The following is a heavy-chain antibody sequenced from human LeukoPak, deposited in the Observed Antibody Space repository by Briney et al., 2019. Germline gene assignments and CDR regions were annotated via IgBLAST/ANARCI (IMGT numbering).Heavy chain of an antibody. CDR3: AHRAGSGSYRPKTFD. CDR1: GFSLIISGVG. J-gene: IGHJ3*01. CDR2: IYWNDDK. V-gene: IGHV2-5*01. D-gene: IGHD3-10*01. Sequence: GPPVPNPTQTLTLTCTFSGFSLIISGVGVGWIRQPPGKALEWLTLIYWNDDKRYSPSLKVRLTITKYTSKNQVVLTMTNMDPVDTATYYCAHRAGSGSYRPKTFD.